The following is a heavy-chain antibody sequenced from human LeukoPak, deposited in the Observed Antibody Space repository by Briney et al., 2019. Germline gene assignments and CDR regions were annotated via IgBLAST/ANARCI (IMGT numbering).Heavy chain of an antibody. CDR3: ARGGGIYGLWDY. V-gene: IGHV3-7*01. D-gene: IGHD1-26*01. Sequence: GGSLRLSCAASGFMFSSNWMSWVRLAPGKGLEWVANIKEDGTETYYVDSVKGRFTISRDNAKNSLYLQMNSLRVEDTAVYYCARGGGIYGLWDYWGQGTLVTVSS. J-gene: IGHJ4*02. CDR1: GFMFSSNW. CDR2: IKEDGTET.